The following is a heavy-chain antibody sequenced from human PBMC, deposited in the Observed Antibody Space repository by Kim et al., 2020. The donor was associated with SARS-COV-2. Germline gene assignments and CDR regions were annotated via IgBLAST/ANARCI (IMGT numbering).Heavy chain of an antibody. Sequence: KSRVTIAVDTSKNQFSLKLSSVTAADTAVYYCAGRYCSSTSCSLGDWFDPWGQGTLVTVSS. CDR3: AGRYCSSTSCSLGDWFDP. D-gene: IGHD2-2*01. J-gene: IGHJ5*02. V-gene: IGHV4-34*01.